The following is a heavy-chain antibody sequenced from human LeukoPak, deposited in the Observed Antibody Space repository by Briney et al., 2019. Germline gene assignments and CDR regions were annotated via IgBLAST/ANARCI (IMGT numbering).Heavy chain of an antibody. CDR2: IIPIFGTA. Sequence: ASVKASCKASGGTFSSYAISWVRQAPGQGLEWMGGIIPIFGTANYAQKFQGRVTITADESTSTAYMELSSLRSEDTAVYYCARDKGPNGYYYGSGSYYDYWGQGTLVTVSS. J-gene: IGHJ4*02. CDR1: GGTFSSYA. V-gene: IGHV1-69*13. D-gene: IGHD3-10*01. CDR3: ARDKGPNGYYYGSGSYYDY.